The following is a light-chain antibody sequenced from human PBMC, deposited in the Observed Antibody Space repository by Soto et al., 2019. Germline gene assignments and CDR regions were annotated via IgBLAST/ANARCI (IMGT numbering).Light chain of an antibody. CDR3: NSYTSSSTYV. CDR1: RSDDGGFNY. V-gene: IGLV2-14*03. Sequence: ALAKPGSGNGSAGETNTISSNRKRSDDGGFNYVSWYQQHPGKAPKRMIYDVTNRTSGGYYRFSGSKSGNTASLTISGLQFEHEADYYCNSYTSSSTYVFRTGTKFTVL. CDR2: DVT. J-gene: IGLJ1*01.